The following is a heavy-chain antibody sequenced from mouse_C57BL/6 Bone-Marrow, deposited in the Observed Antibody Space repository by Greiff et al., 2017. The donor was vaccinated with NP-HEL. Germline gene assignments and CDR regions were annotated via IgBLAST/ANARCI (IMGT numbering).Heavy chain of an antibody. CDR3: ARLVRPYAMDY. Sequence: VQLQQSGAELVKPGASVKLSCKASGYTFTSYWMQWVKQRPGQGLEWIGEIDPSDSYTNYNQKFKGKATLTVDTSSSTAYMQLSSLTSEDSAVYYCARLVRPYAMDYWGQGTSVTVSS. CDR2: IDPSDSYT. J-gene: IGHJ4*01. CDR1: GYTFTSYW. V-gene: IGHV1-50*01. D-gene: IGHD2-14*01.